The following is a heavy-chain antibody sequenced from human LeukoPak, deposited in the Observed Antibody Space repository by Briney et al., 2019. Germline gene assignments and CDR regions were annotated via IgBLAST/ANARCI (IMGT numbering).Heavy chain of an antibody. D-gene: IGHD3-3*01. J-gene: IGHJ6*03. CDR2: MNPNSGNT. V-gene: IGHV1-8*03. CDR3: VRSGYYTYQYYYMDV. CDR1: GYTFTSYD. Sequence: GASVKVSCKASGYTFTSYDINWVRQATGQGLEWMGRMNPNSGNTGYAQKFQGRVTITRNTSISTAYMELSSLRSEDTAVYYCVRSGYYTYQYYYMDVWGKGTTVTVSS.